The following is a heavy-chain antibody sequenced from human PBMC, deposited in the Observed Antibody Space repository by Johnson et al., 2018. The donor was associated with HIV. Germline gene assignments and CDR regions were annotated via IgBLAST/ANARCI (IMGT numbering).Heavy chain of an antibody. Sequence: VQLVESGGGVVRPGGSLRLSCAASGFTFDDYGMSWVRQAPGKGLEWVSGINWNGGGTGYADSVKGRFTISRDNSKNTLYLQMNSLRAEDTAVYYCAKIKGSSDAFDIWGQGTMLTVSS. J-gene: IGHJ3*02. CDR2: INWNGGGT. CDR3: AKIKGSSDAFDI. D-gene: IGHD6-6*01. CDR1: GFTFDDYG. V-gene: IGHV3-20*04.